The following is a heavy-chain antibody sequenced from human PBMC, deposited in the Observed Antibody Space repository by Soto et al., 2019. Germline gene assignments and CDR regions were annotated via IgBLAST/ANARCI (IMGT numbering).Heavy chain of an antibody. D-gene: IGHD3-10*01. CDR2: IYSGGST. Sequence: GGSLRLSCAASGFTVSSNYMSWVRQAPGKGLEWVSVIYSGGSTYYADSVKGRFTISRDNSKNTLYLQMNSLRAEDTAVYYFARAPLLWFGEPPSHPFDYWGQGTLVTVSS. J-gene: IGHJ4*02. V-gene: IGHV3-66*01. CDR1: GFTVSSNY. CDR3: ARAPLLWFGEPPSHPFDY.